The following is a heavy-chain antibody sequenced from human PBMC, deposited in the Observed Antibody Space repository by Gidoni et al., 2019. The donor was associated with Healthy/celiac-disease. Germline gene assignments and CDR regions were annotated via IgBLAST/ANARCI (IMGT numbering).Heavy chain of an antibody. Sequence: EVQLVESGGALVQPGGSLSLSCAASGFPFSSYWMHWVRQAPGKGLVWVSRMNSDGSSTSYADSVKGRFTISRDNAKNTLYLQMNSLRAEDTAVYYCARGISGWYRPFDYWGQGTLVTVSS. J-gene: IGHJ4*02. D-gene: IGHD6-19*01. V-gene: IGHV3-74*01. CDR3: ARGISGWYRPFDY. CDR1: GFPFSSYW. CDR2: MNSDGSST.